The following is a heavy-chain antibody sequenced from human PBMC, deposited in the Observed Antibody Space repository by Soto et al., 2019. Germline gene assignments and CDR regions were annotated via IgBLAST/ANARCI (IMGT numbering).Heavy chain of an antibody. CDR2: IYYSGST. J-gene: IGHJ6*02. CDR1: GGSISSGGYY. D-gene: IGHD2-2*01. Sequence: QVQLQESGPGLVKPSQTLSLTCTVSGGSISSGGYYWSWIRQHPGKGLEWIGYIYYSGSTYYNPSLKSRVTISVDMSKNQFSLKLSSVTAADTAVYYCARDRREVPAATGYYYYYYGMDVWGQGTTVTVSS. CDR3: ARDRREVPAATGYYYYYYGMDV. V-gene: IGHV4-31*03.